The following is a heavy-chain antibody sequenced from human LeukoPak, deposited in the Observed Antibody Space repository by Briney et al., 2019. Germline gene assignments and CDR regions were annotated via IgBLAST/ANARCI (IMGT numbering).Heavy chain of an antibody. V-gene: IGHV3-66*01. J-gene: IGHJ4*02. Sequence: GGSLRLSCAASGFTVNSNYMSWVRQAPGKGLEWVSVVYSGDRTYYADSVKGRFTISRDDSTNTLYLLMNSLRAEDTAVYYCARGYLIDYWGQGTMVTVSS. CDR2: VYSGDRT. CDR3: ARGYLIDY. D-gene: IGHD1-26*01. CDR1: GFTVNSNY.